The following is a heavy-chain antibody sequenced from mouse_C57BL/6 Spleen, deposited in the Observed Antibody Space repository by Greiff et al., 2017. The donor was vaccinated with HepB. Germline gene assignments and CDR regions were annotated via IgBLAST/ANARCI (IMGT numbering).Heavy chain of an antibody. CDR3: ARWRTAQATFDY. Sequence: VQLQQSGPELVKPGASVKISCKASGYAFSSSWMNWVKQRPGKGLEWIGRIYPGDGDTNYNGKFKGKATLTADKSSSTAYMQLSSLTSEDSAVYFCARWRTAQATFDYWGQGTTLTVSS. CDR2: IYPGDGDT. D-gene: IGHD3-2*02. CDR1: GYAFSSSW. V-gene: IGHV1-82*01. J-gene: IGHJ2*01.